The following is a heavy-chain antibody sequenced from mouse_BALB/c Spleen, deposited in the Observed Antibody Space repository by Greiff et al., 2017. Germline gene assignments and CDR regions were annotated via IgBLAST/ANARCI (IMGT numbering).Heavy chain of an antibody. Sequence: EVQVVESGGGLVQPGGSRKLSCAASGFTFSSFGMHWVRQAPEKGLEWVAYISSGSSTIYYADTVKGRFTISRDNPKNTLFLQMTSLRSEDTAMYYCARSGEGLDYWGQGTTLTVSS. J-gene: IGHJ2*01. D-gene: IGHD3-2*02. V-gene: IGHV5-17*02. CDR1: GFTFSSFG. CDR2: ISSGSSTI. CDR3: ARSGEGLDY.